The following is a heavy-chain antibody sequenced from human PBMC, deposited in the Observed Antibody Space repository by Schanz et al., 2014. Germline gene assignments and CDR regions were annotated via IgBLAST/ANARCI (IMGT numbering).Heavy chain of an antibody. J-gene: IGHJ4*02. Sequence: QAQLVESGGDVVQPGRSLRLSCAASGFTFSSYGMHWVRQAPGKGLEWVAVIRYDGRNKNFVESVKGRFTISRDNSNNTVYLQMNTLRAEDTAVYYCAREDCSATSCYFRYWGQGTLVTVSS. CDR3: AREDCSATSCYFRY. V-gene: IGHV3-33*01. CDR2: IRYDGRNK. CDR1: GFTFSSYG. D-gene: IGHD2-21*01.